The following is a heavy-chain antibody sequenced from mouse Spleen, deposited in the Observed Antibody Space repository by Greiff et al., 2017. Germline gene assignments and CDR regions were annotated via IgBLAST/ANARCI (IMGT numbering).Heavy chain of an antibody. V-gene: IGHV14-2*01. J-gene: IGHJ3*01. CDR1: GFNFKDYY. CDR3: AGLYYYCSSYLAC. Sequence: EVQLQQSGAELVKPGASVKLSCTASGFNFKDYYMHWVKQRTEQGLEWIGRIDPEDGETKYAAKFQGKATITADTSSNTAYLQLSSLTSEDTAVYYCAGLYYYCSSYLACWGQGALVTGSA. CDR2: IDPEDGET. D-gene: IGHD1-1*01.